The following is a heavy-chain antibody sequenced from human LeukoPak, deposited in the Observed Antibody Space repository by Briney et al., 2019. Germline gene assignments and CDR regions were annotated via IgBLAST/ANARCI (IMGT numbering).Heavy chain of an antibody. Sequence: PSETLSLTCTVSGGSICSSSYYWGWIRQPPGKGLEWIGSIYYSGSTYYNPSLKSRVTISVDTSKNQFSLKLSSVTAADTAVYYCARERTGGSGSYIAFDIWGQGTMVTVSS. CDR3: ARERTGGSGSYIAFDI. CDR2: IYYSGST. D-gene: IGHD3-10*01. CDR1: GGSICSSSYY. V-gene: IGHV4-39*07. J-gene: IGHJ3*02.